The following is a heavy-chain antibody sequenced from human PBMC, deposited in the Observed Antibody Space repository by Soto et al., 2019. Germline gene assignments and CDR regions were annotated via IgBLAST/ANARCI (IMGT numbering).Heavy chain of an antibody. CDR3: ATLTGTIPEGYYYYYGMDV. D-gene: IGHD1-20*01. V-gene: IGHV3-48*02. CDR1: GFTFSSYS. CDR2: ISSSSSTI. Sequence: EVQLVESGGGLVQPGGSLRLSCAASGFTFSSYSMNWVRQAPGKGLEWVSYISSSSSTIYYADSVKGRFTISRDHAKNPLYLQMNSLRDEATAVYYCATLTGTIPEGYYYYYGMDVWGQGTTVTVSS. J-gene: IGHJ6*02.